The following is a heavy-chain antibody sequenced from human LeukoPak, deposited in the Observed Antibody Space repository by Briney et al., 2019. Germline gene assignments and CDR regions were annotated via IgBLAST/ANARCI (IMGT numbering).Heavy chain of an antibody. D-gene: IGHD3-22*01. CDR2: ISSSSSYI. CDR3: ARYDSSGYYFY. CDR1: GFTFSSYS. J-gene: IGHJ4*02. Sequence: KPGGSLRLSCAASGFTFSSYSMNWVRQAPGKGLEWVSSISSSSSYIYYADSVKGRFTISRDNAKNSLYLQVNSLRAEDTAVYYCARYDSSGYYFYWGQGTLVTVSS. V-gene: IGHV3-21*01.